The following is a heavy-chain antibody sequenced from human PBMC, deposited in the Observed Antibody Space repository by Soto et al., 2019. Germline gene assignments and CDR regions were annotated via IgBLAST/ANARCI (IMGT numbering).Heavy chain of an antibody. CDR1: GFTFSSYE. V-gene: IGHV3-48*03. Sequence: PGGSLRLSCAASGFTFSSYEMNWVRQAPGKGLEWVSYISSSGSTIYYADSVKGRFTISRDNAKNSLYLQMNSLRAEDTAVYYCARVDGSGSATYYYYGMDVWGQGTTVTVSS. CDR3: ARVDGSGSATYYYYGMDV. CDR2: ISSSGSTI. J-gene: IGHJ6*02. D-gene: IGHD3-10*01.